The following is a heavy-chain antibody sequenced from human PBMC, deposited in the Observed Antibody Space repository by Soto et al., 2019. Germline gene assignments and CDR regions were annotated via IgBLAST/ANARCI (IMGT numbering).Heavy chain of an antibody. CDR2: ISGRSTTI. V-gene: IGHV3-48*02. CDR3: ARDCGKGYGMDV. J-gene: IGHJ6*02. CDR1: GFTFINYN. Sequence: GGSLRLSCAASGFTFINYNMNWVRQAPGKGLEWVSYISGRSTTIYYADSVRGRFTISRDNAKNSLYLQMNSLRDEDTAVYYCARDCGKGYGMDVWGQGTTVTVSS.